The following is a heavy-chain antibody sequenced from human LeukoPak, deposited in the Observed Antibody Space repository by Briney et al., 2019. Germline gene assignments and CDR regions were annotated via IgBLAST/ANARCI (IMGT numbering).Heavy chain of an antibody. CDR3: ARAIEVGAMTPFDY. V-gene: IGHV4-59*01. CDR2: IDYSGST. CDR1: GGSISSDY. D-gene: IGHD1-26*01. Sequence: SETLSLTCSVSGGSISSDYWSWIRQPPRKGLEWIGYIDYSGSTNYNPSLKSRVTISVDTSKNQFSLELSSVTAADTAVYYCARAIEVGAMTPFDYWGQGTLVTVSS. J-gene: IGHJ4*02.